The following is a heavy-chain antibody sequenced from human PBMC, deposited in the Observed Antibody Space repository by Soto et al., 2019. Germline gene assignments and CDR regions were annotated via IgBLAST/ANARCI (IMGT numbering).Heavy chain of an antibody. CDR2: ISVYNGNS. CDR1: GYIFTSRG. J-gene: IGHJ6*02. V-gene: IGHV1-18*01. CDR3: ASPTVTLSRYGMDV. Sequence: QVQLVQSGAEVKEPGASVKVSCKASGYIFTSRGLSWVRQAPGQGLEWMGWISVYNGNSSYAQNFQGRVIMTTDTSTSTAYMELRSLRSDDTAVYFCASPTVTLSRYGMDVWGQGTTVTVSS. D-gene: IGHD4-17*01.